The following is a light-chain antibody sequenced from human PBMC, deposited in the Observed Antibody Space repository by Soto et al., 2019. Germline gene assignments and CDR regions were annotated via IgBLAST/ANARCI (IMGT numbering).Light chain of an antibody. CDR3: SSYAGSNNYV. Sequence: QSVLTQPPSASGSPGQSVTISCTGTSSDVGDYNYVSWYQQHPGKAPKLMIYEVIKRPSGVPDRFSGSKSGNTASLTVSGLRAEDEADYYCSSYAGSNNYVFGGGTKLTVL. CDR2: EVI. V-gene: IGLV2-8*01. J-gene: IGLJ2*01. CDR1: SSDVGDYNY.